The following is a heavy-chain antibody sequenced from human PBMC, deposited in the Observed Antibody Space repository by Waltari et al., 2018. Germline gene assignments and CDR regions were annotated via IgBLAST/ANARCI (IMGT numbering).Heavy chain of an antibody. Sequence: EVQLVESGGGLVQPGGSLRLSCEASGFTLSSNYMSWVRQAPGKGLEWVSLIYSDGRTYYADSVKGRFTISRDNYKNTVYLQMSRLRVEDTAVYYCAKDAGPVAAEGDYWGQGTLVTVSS. CDR2: IYSDGRT. V-gene: IGHV3-66*01. J-gene: IGHJ4*02. D-gene: IGHD6-19*01. CDR1: GFTLSSNY. CDR3: AKDAGPVAAEGDY.